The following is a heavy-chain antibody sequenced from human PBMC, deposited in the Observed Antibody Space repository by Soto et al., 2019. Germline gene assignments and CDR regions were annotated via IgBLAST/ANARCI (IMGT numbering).Heavy chain of an antibody. D-gene: IGHD1-1*01. CDR1: GFNFGTYA. CDR3: ARVTPGNNLYYFSGLDV. V-gene: IGHV3-30-3*01. CDR2: IAYDGINT. Sequence: GGSLRLSCVASGFNFGTYAIHWVRQAPGKGLRWVALIAYDGINTYCADSVKGRFTISRDNSKNTLHLQMNSLRPEDTGVYFCARVTPGNNLYYFSGLDVWGQGTSVTVSS. J-gene: IGHJ6*02.